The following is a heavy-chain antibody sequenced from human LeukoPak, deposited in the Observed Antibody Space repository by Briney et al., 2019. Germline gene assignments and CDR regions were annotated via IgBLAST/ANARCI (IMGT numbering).Heavy chain of an antibody. CDR2: MKEDGSES. D-gene: IGHD3-16*01. Sequence: PGGALRLSCAASGFPLSIYTMNWVRPAPGKGLEWVANMKEDGSESQYADSVKGRFTISRDNAKRSVYLQMNSLRAEDTAVYYCARDRPGGYFDYWGQGTLVTVSS. CDR3: ARDRPGGYFDY. CDR1: GFPLSIYT. V-gene: IGHV3-7*04. J-gene: IGHJ4*02.